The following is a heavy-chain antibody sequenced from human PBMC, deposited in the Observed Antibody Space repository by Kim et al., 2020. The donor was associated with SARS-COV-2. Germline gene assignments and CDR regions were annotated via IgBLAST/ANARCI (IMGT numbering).Heavy chain of an antibody. J-gene: IGHJ4*02. CDR3: ARLLSSSGWIDY. Sequence: YYADSVKGRFTIARDNAKNSLYLQMNSLRAEDTAVYYCARLLSSSGWIDYWGQGTLVTVSS. D-gene: IGHD6-19*01. V-gene: IGHV3-21*01.